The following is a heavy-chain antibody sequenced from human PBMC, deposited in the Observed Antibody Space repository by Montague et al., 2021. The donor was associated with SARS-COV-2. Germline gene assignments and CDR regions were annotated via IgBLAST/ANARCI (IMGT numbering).Heavy chain of an antibody. D-gene: IGHD3-16*02. CDR1: GFTLSTYV. Sequence: SLRLSCAASGFTLSTYVMTWVRQAPGKGLEWVSGVSGTGATTYYADSVRGRFTMSRDTSKSTLYLQLNSLTVDDTGLYLCARAGYMSSWFASWGQGTLVTVSP. J-gene: IGHJ5*01. CDR3: ARAGYMSSWFAS. CDR2: VSGTGATT. V-gene: IGHV3-23*01.